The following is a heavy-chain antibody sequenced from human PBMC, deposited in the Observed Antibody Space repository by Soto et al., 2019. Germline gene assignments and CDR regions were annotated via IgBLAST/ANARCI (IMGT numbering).Heavy chain of an antibody. J-gene: IGHJ3*02. Sequence: ASVKVSCKASGYTFTSYGISWVRQAPGQGLEWMGWISAYNGNTNYAQKLQGRVTMTTDTSTSTAYMELRSLRSDDTAVYYCAFGLYERSGDESGRGAFDIWGQGTMVTASS. CDR1: GYTFTSYG. V-gene: IGHV1-18*01. CDR2: ISAYNGNT. D-gene: IGHD2-21*01. CDR3: AFGLYERSGDESGRGAFDI.